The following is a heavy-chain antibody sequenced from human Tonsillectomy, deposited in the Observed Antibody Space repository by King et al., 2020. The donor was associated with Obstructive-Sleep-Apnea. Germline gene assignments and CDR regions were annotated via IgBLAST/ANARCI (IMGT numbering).Heavy chain of an antibody. CDR1: GFTFDDYP. CDR3: AKSLGFGELSPNFDY. D-gene: IGHD3-16*02. J-gene: IGHJ4*02. Sequence: VQLVESGGGLVQPGRSLRLSCAASGFTFDDYPMHWVRQGPGKGLEWVSGISWSSGKKAYADSVKGRFTISRDNAKNSLYLQMTSLRVEDTALYYCAKSLGFGELSPNFDYWGQGTLVTVSS. CDR2: ISWSSGKK. V-gene: IGHV3-9*01.